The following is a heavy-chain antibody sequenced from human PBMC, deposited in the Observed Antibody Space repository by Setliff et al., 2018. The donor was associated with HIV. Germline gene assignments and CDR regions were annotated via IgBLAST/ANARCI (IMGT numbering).Heavy chain of an antibody. CDR1: GGSVSSGAYF. CDR3: ARDAVEASIPGGWFDS. V-gene: IGHV4-31*01. J-gene: IGHJ5*01. D-gene: IGHD2-21*01. CDR2: MSKRGTY. Sequence: SETLSLTCTVSGGSVSSGAYFWSWIRQHPGKGLEWMGYMSKRGTYIINPSLESLMTMSVDTSKNQLYLRLKSVTAADTAVYFCARDAVEASIPGGWFDSWGPGTLVTVSS.